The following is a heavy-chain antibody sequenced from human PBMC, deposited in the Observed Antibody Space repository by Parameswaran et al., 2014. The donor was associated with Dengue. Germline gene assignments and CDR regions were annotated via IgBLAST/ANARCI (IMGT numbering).Heavy chain of an antibody. CDR2: ISGSGGST. V-gene: IGHV3-23*01. CDR3: AKVLVLSRGRVGSEDEYFQH. D-gene: IGHD3-16*01. Sequence: VRQAPGKGLEWVSAISGSGGSTYYADSVKGRFTISRDNSKNTLYLQMNSLRAEDTAVYYCAKVLVLSRGRVGSEDEYFQHWGQGTLVTVSS. J-gene: IGHJ1*01.